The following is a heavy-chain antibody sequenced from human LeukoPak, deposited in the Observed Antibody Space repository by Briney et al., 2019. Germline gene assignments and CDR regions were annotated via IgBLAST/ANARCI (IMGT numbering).Heavy chain of an antibody. Sequence: PGGSLGLSCVVSGFIASSDYMTWVRQAPGKGLEWVSTTYTSGTTYYADSVQGRFTISRDNSKNTLFLQMDSLRADDTAVYYCVRGPTKDPYAFWDWGQGALVTV. CDR2: TYTSGTT. D-gene: IGHD3/OR15-3a*01. V-gene: IGHV3-53*01. CDR3: VRGPTKDPYAFWD. CDR1: GFIASSDY. J-gene: IGHJ4*02.